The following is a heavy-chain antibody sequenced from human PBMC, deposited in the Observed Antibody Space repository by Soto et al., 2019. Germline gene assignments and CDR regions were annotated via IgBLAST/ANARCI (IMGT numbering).Heavy chain of an antibody. D-gene: IGHD2-8*02. CDR3: ARQASYWHGGGGWFDP. J-gene: IGHJ5*02. CDR1: GFTFSAYD. V-gene: IGHV3-13*01. Sequence: EVQLVESGGGLVQPGGSLRLSCAASGFTFSAYDMHWVRQATGKGLEWVSAIGTQHDTYYPDSVKGRFPISRENAKNSLYLQMNSLRAGDTAVYYCARQASYWHGGGGWFDPWGQGTLVTVSS. CDR2: IGTQHDT.